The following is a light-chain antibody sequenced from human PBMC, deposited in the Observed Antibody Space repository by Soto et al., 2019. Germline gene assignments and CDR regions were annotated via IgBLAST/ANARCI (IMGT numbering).Light chain of an antibody. V-gene: IGLV2-14*03. CDR3: ASYASSNTVL. J-gene: IGLJ2*01. CDR1: SSDIGGYNY. Sequence: QSALTQPASVSGSPGQTITISCTGTSSDIGGYNYVSWYQQHPGKAPKLMIYDVSDRPLGVSNRFSGSKSGNTASLTISGLQAEDEADYYCASYASSNTVLFGGGTQLTVL. CDR2: DVS.